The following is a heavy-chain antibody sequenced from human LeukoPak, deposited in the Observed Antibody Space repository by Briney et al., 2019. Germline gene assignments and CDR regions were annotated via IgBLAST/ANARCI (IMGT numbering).Heavy chain of an antibody. D-gene: IGHD1-7*01. J-gene: IGHJ5*02. V-gene: IGHV1-2*02. CDR3: ARDWDPITGTTRWFDP. Sequence: ASVKVSCKASGYTFTGYYVHWVRQAPGQGLEWMAWINTASGVANYAQKFQGRVTLTRDKFITTVYMELSSLRSDDTALYYCARDWDPITGTTRWFDPWGQGTLVTVSS. CDR1: GYTFTGYY. CDR2: INTASGVA.